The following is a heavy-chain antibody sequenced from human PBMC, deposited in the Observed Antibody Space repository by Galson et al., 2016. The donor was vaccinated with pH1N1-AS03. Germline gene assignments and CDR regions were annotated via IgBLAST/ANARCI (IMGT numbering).Heavy chain of an antibody. Sequence: SVKVSCKGSGYTFIDYYIHWIRQVPGQGLEWIGWHNLDNDDTRYAPRFQDRVIMTRDTSISTAYMELSSLVSDDPAVYYCARDRAGDYGTYFDFWGQGTLLTVSS. CDR2: HNLDNDDT. V-gene: IGHV1-2*02. J-gene: IGHJ4*02. CDR3: ARDRAGDYGTYFDF. D-gene: IGHD4-17*01. CDR1: GYTFIDYY.